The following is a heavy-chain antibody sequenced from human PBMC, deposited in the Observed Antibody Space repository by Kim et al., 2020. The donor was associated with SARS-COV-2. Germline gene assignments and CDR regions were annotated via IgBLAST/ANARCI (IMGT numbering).Heavy chain of an antibody. V-gene: IGHV1-46*01. Sequence: ASVKVSCKASGYTFTSYYMHWVRQAPGHGLEWMGIINPSGGSTSYAQKFQGRVTMTRDTSTSTVYMELSSLRSEDTAVYYCARDRFGCSGGSCYWGYYYYYYGMDVWGQGTTVTVSS. D-gene: IGHD2-15*01. CDR3: ARDRFGCSGGSCYWGYYYYYYGMDV. CDR2: INPSGGST. J-gene: IGHJ6*02. CDR1: GYTFTSYY.